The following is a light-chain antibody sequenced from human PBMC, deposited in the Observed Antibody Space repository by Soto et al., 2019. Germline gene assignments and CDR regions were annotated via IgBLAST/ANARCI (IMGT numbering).Light chain of an antibody. CDR2: EVS. V-gene: IGLV2-14*01. CDR1: SSDVGAYNF. J-gene: IGLJ3*02. Sequence: QSALTQPASVSGSPGQSITISCTGTSSDVGAYNFVSWYQHHPGTAPKLMIYEVSNRPSGASNRFSGSKSGNTASLTISELQAEDEVDYYCTSFTTISTWVFGGGTKLTVL. CDR3: TSFTTISTWV.